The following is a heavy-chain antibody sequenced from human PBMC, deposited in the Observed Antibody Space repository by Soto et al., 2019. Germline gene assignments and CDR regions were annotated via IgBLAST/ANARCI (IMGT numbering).Heavy chain of an antibody. V-gene: IGHV3-74*01. CDR1: GFTFSSYW. Sequence: EVQLVESGGGLVQPGGSLRLSCAASGFTFSSYWMHWVRQAPGKGLVWVSRINSDGSSTSYADSVKGRFTISRDNAKNTLYLQMNSLRAEDTAVYYCASSDDSSGWYGVGFDYWGRGSLVTVSS. CDR2: INSDGSST. CDR3: ASSDDSSGWYGVGFDY. J-gene: IGHJ4*02. D-gene: IGHD6-19*01.